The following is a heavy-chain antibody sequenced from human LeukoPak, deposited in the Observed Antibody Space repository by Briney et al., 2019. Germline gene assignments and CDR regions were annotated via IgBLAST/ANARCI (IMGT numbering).Heavy chain of an antibody. CDR3: ARGPYYDSGAFDI. D-gene: IGHD3-22*01. Sequence: SETLSRTCTVSGGSISSYYWSWIRQPPGKGLEWIGYIYYSGSTNYNPSLKSRVTISVDTSKNQFSLKLSSVTAADTAVYYCARGPYYDSGAFDIWGQGAMVTVSS. V-gene: IGHV4-59*01. CDR1: GGSISSYY. CDR2: IYYSGST. J-gene: IGHJ3*02.